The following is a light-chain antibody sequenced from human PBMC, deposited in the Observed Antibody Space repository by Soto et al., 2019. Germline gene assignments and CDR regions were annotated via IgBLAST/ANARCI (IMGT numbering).Light chain of an antibody. CDR2: AAS. J-gene: IGKJ4*01. Sequence: DIQMTQSPSSLSASVGDRVTITCRASQSITTYLNWYRQKPGKAPKLLIYAASSLQSGVPSRFSGSASETEFTLSISSLQPEDFATYFWQQIYSAPLTLGGGAKVDIK. V-gene: IGKV1-39*01. CDR1: QSITTY. CDR3: QQIYSAPLT.